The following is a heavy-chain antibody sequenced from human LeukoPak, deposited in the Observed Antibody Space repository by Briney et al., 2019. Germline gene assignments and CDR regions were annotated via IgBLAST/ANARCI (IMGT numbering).Heavy chain of an antibody. D-gene: IGHD2-2*01. V-gene: IGHV1-24*01. CDR1: GYTLTELS. Sequence: ASVKVSCKVSGYTLTELSMHWVRQAPGKGLEWMGGFDPEDGETIYAQKFQGRVTMTRDTSTSTVYMELSSLRSEDTAVYYCARDLYCSSTSCYLFDYWGQGTLVTVSS. J-gene: IGHJ4*02. CDR3: ARDLYCSSTSCYLFDY. CDR2: FDPEDGET.